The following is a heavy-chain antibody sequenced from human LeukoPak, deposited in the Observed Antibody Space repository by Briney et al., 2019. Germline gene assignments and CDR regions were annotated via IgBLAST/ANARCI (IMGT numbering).Heavy chain of an antibody. J-gene: IGHJ4*02. CDR1: GFTFSSYS. Sequence: GGSLRLSCAASGFTFSSYSMNWVRQAPGKGLEWVSYISSSSSTIYYADSVKGRFTISRDNAKNSLYLQMNSLRAEDTAVYYCARDLGVLKVFGSGYLDDYWGQGTLVTVSS. V-gene: IGHV3-48*01. CDR3: ARDLGVLKVFGSGYLDDY. CDR2: ISSSSSTI. D-gene: IGHD3-22*01.